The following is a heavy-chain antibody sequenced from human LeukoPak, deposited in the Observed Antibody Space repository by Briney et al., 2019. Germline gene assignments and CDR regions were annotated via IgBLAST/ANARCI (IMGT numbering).Heavy chain of an antibody. J-gene: IGHJ5*02. CDR1: GYIFTSYF. D-gene: IGHD5-18*01. CDR3: ARALPHRRLMDTTMEQHWFDP. V-gene: IGHV1-46*01. Sequence: ASVKVSCKASGYIFTSYFMHWVRQAPGQGLEWMGLINPSGGSTRYAQKFQGRVNMTRDMSTSTVYMELSSLRSEDTAVYYCARALPHRRLMDTTMEQHWFDPWGQGTLVTVSS. CDR2: INPSGGST.